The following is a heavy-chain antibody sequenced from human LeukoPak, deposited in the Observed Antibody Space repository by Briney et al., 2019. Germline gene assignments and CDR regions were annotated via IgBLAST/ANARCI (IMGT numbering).Heavy chain of an antibody. V-gene: IGHV4-59*01. CDR2: IYYSGST. CDR1: GGAISSYY. J-gene: IGHJ5*02. D-gene: IGHD3-3*01. CDR3: ARGDYDFWSGYYRSWFDP. Sequence: SETLSLTCTVSGGAISSYYRSWIRQPPGKGLEWIGYIYYSGSTNYNPALKSRVTISVDTSKTQFSLKLSSVTAADTAVYYCARGDYDFWSGYYRSWFDPWGEGTLVTVSS.